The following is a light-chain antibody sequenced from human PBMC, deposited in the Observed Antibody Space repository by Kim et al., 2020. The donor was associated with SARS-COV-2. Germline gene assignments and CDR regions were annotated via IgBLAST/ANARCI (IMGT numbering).Light chain of an antibody. CDR1: SLRSYY. CDR3: NSRDSSGNHVV. Sequence: SELTQDPAVSVALGRAVKITCQGDSLRSYYASWYQQKPGQAPVLVIYGKNNRPSGIPDRFSGSSSGNTASLTITGAQAEDEADYYCNSRDSSGNHVVFGGGTQLTVL. J-gene: IGLJ2*01. V-gene: IGLV3-19*01. CDR2: GKN.